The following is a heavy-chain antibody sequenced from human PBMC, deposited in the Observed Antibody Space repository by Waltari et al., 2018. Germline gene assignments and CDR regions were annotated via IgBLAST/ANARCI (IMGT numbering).Heavy chain of an antibody. D-gene: IGHD3-10*01. J-gene: IGHJ4*02. CDR2: INPDGSQK. V-gene: IGHV3-7*01. CDR3: TTLARGESGDY. CDR1: GFPFNTYW. Sequence: VQLVESGGGLVQPGGSLRLSCLASGFPFNTYWMQCIRQAPGKGLEWVANINPDGSQKFYVDSVKGRFTVSRDNAQNSLYLQMNNLRAEDTAVYYCTTLARGESGDYWGQGTLVTVSS.